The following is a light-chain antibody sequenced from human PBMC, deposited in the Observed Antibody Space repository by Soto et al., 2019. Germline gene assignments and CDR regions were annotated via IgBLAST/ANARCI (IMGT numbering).Light chain of an antibody. V-gene: IGKV3-20*01. Sequence: EIVLTQFPGMLSLSPGERASISCSATQSVSSTYLTWYQQKPGQPPRPRIYRASSRATGIPDRFSGSGSGTDFTLTISRLEPEEFAVYYCQLYGSSITFGQGTRLEIK. CDR2: RAS. CDR1: QSVSSTY. J-gene: IGKJ5*01. CDR3: QLYGSSIT.